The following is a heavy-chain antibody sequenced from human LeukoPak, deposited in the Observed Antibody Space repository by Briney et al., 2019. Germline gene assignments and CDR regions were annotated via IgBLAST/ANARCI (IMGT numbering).Heavy chain of an antibody. D-gene: IGHD3-22*01. Sequence: GGSLRLSCAASGFTFSSYAMSWVRQAPGKGLEWVSAISGSGGSTYYADSVKGRFTISRDNSKNTLYLQMNSLRAEDTAVYYCAKDGTYDSSGYSLDYWGQGTLVTVSS. J-gene: IGHJ4*02. CDR1: GFTFSSYA. CDR2: ISGSGGST. CDR3: AKDGTYDSSGYSLDY. V-gene: IGHV3-23*01.